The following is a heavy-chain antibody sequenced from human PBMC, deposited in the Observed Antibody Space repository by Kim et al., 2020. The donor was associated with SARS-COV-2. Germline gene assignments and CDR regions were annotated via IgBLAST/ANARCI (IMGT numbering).Heavy chain of an antibody. CDR3: ARRIAVAGTPGWFDP. Sequence: PSLKSGVTISVDTSKNQFALKLSSVTAADTAVYYCARRIAVAGTPGWFDPWGQGTLVTVSS. J-gene: IGHJ5*02. V-gene: IGHV4-39*01. D-gene: IGHD6-19*01.